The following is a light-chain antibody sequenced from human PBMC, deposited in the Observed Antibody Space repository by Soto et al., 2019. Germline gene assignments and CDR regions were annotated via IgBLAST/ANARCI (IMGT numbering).Light chain of an antibody. CDR1: QSLRHNTGYEY. CDR2: WGS. V-gene: IGKV2-28*01. Sequence: EIVLTQSPLSLPVTPGEPAYISCTSSQSLRHNTGYEYLDWYLQKPGQSPQLLIYWGSNRASGVPDRFSGGGSGTDFTLKISRVEAEDVGVYYCMQALQTPWSFGQGTKVEIK. CDR3: MQALQTPWS. J-gene: IGKJ1*01.